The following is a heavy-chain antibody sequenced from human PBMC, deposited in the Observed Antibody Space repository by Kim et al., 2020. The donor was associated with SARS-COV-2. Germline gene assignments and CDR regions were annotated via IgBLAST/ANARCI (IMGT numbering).Heavy chain of an antibody. J-gene: IGHJ4*02. CDR1: GGSISSYY. Sequence: SETLSLTCTVSGGSISSYYWSWIRQPPGKGLEWIGYIYYSGSTNYNPSLKSRVTISVDTSKNQFSLKLSSVTAADTAVYYCASSKGAYSGSYLDYWGQGTLVTVSS. CDR3: ASSKGAYSGSYLDY. V-gene: IGHV4-59*01. CDR2: IYYSGST. D-gene: IGHD1-26*01.